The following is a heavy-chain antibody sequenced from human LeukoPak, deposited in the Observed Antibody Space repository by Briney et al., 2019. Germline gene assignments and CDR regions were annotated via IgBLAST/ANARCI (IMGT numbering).Heavy chain of an antibody. J-gene: IGHJ4*02. CDR1: GFTFSSYA. V-gene: IGHV3-30-3*01. Sequence: PGGSLRLSCAASGFTFSSYAMHWVRQAPGKGLEWVAVISYDGSNKYYADSVKGRFTISRDNSKNTLYLQMNSLRAEDTAVYYCARAQYRYSSGWRGGNFDYWGQGTLVTVSS. CDR3: ARAQYRYSSGWRGGNFDY. CDR2: ISYDGSNK. D-gene: IGHD6-19*01.